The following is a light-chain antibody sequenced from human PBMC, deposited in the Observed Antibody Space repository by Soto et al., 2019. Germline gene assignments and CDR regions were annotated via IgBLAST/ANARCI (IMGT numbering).Light chain of an antibody. CDR2: GAS. CDR1: QSVSSN. V-gene: IGKV3-15*01. CDR3: QQYSNWPPTYS. Sequence: EIMMTQFPATLSVSPGERATLSCRASQSVSSNLAWYQQKPGQAPRLLIYGASTRATGIPARFSGSGSGTEFTLTISRLQSEDFAIYYCQQYSNWPPTYSFGQGTKLEI. J-gene: IGKJ2*01.